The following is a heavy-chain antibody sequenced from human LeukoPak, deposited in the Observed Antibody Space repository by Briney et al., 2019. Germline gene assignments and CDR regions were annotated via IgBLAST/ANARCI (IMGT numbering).Heavy chain of an antibody. Sequence: GGSLRLSCAASGFTFSNFGIHWVRQAPGKGLEWVSSVSSDENNEYYADSVRGRFTISRDNSKNTLYLQMNSLRADDTAVYYCAKDATAAGTWYFYYWGQGTLVTVSS. D-gene: IGHD1-14*01. CDR2: VSSDENNE. CDR3: AKDATAAGTWYFYY. J-gene: IGHJ4*02. CDR1: GFTFSNFG. V-gene: IGHV3-30*18.